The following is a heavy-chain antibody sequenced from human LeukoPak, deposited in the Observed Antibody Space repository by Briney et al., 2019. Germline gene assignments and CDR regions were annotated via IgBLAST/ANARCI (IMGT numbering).Heavy chain of an antibody. CDR1: GYTFTDYF. CDR3: ARMVDY. V-gene: IGHV1-2*02. Sequence: GASVKVSCKTSGYTFTDYFINWIRQAPGQGLEWVGWINPNSGGTNYAQKFQGRVTMTRDTSISTAYMELSRLRSDDTAVYYCARMVDYWGQGTLVTVSS. CDR2: INPNSGGT. J-gene: IGHJ4*02.